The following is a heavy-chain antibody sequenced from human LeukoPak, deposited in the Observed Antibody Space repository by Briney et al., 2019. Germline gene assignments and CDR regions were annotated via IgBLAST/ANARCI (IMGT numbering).Heavy chain of an antibody. V-gene: IGHV4-4*02. J-gene: IGHJ4*02. CDR3: ARLAVRGVILYYFDY. CDR1: GGSISSSNW. Sequence: PSETLSLTCAVSGGSISSSNWWSWVRQPPGKGLEWIGEIYHSGNTNYNPSLKSRVTISIDKSKNQFSLKLSSVTAADTAVYYCARLAVRGVILYYFDYWGQGTLVTVSS. D-gene: IGHD3-10*01. CDR2: IYHSGNT.